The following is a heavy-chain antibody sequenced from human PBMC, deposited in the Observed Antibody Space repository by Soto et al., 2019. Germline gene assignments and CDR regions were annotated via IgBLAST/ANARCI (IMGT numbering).Heavy chain of an antibody. V-gene: IGHV3-73*01. D-gene: IGHD3-9*01. Sequence: GGSLRLSCAASGFTFSGSAMHWVRQASGKGLEWVGRIRSKANSYATAYAASVKGRFTISRDNSKNTLYLQMNSLRAEDTAVYYCARDLRYFDWLLYRGPYYYYGMDVWGQGTTVTVSS. CDR2: IRSKANSYAT. CDR1: GFTFSGSA. CDR3: ARDLRYFDWLLYRGPYYYYGMDV. J-gene: IGHJ6*02.